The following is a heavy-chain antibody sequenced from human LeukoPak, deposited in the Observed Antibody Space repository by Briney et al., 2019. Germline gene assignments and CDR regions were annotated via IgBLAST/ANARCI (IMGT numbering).Heavy chain of an antibody. Sequence: GGSLRLSCAASGFTFSSYSMNWVRQAPGKGLEWVSSISSSSSYISYADSVKGRFTISRDNVKNSLYLQMNSLRAEDTAVYYCARVVGRTRVYSYGQFDYWGQGTLVTVSS. V-gene: IGHV3-21*01. CDR3: ARVVGRTRVYSYGQFDY. CDR1: GFTFSSYS. D-gene: IGHD5-18*01. J-gene: IGHJ4*02. CDR2: ISSSSSYI.